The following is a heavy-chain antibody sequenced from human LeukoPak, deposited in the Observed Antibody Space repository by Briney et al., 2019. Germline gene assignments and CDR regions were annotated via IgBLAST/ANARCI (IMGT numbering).Heavy chain of an antibody. D-gene: IGHD6-13*01. CDR1: GFTFSGYT. CDR2: ISSSSTYI. V-gene: IGHV3-21*01. Sequence: GGSLRLSCAASGFTFSGYTLNWVRQASGKGLEWVSSISSSSTYIHYADSVKGRFTISRDNAKNSVYLQMNSLRAEDTAVYYCARGGQLVDYWGQGTLVTVSS. J-gene: IGHJ4*02. CDR3: ARGGQLVDY.